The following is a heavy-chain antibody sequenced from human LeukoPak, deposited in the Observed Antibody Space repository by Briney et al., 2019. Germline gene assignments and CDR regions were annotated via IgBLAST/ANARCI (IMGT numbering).Heavy chain of an antibody. CDR1: GGSISSSSYY. Sequence: SETLSLTCTVSGGSISSSSYYWGWIRQPPGKGLEWIGSIYHSGSTYYNPSLKSRVTISVDTSKNQFSLKLSSVTAADTAVYYCAREPPIPAASDPYFDYWGQGTLVTVSS. CDR2: IYHSGST. D-gene: IGHD6-13*01. J-gene: IGHJ4*02. V-gene: IGHV4-39*07. CDR3: AREPPIPAASDPYFDY.